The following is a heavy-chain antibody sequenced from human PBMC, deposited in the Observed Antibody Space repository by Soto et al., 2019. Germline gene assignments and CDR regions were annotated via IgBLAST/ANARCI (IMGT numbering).Heavy chain of an antibody. Sequence: GGALRLSCGASGFNFRNYGMSWVRQAPGKGLEWVSSISGNGVSIYYAASVKGRFTISRDTSKNTLYLQMNSLRAEVTAVYYCATEAGMVATWGQGTLVTVSS. V-gene: IGHV3-23*01. D-gene: IGHD5-12*01. J-gene: IGHJ5*02. CDR1: GFNFRNYG. CDR3: ATEAGMVAT. CDR2: ISGNGVSI.